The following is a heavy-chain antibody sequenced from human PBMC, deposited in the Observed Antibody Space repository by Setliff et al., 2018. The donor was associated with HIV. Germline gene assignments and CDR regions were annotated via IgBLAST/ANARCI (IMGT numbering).Heavy chain of an antibody. Sequence: SETLSLTCTVSGGSIRSTSHYWGWIRQPPGKGLEWIGSIYYSGSTHYNPSLKSRVTISVDTSKNQFSLKLNSVTTADTAVYYCARSRTSSGYYGVTGYGMDVWGQGTTVTVSS. D-gene: IGHD3-22*01. J-gene: IGHJ6*02. V-gene: IGHV4-39*07. CDR2: IYYSGST. CDR1: GGSIRSTSHY. CDR3: ARSRTSSGYYGVTGYGMDV.